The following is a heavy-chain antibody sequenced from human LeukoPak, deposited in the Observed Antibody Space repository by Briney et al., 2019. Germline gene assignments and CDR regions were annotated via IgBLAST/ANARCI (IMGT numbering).Heavy chain of an antibody. D-gene: IGHD4-23*01. CDR2: IFPGDSDT. CDR1: GYSFPAYW. V-gene: IGHV5-51*01. Sequence: GESLKISCKGSGYSFPAYWIGWVRQMPGKGLEWMGIIFPGDSDTRYSPSFQGQVTISADKSLSTAYLQWSSLKASDTAMYYCVRNHGDNSKCGYWGQGTLVTVSS. CDR3: VRNHGDNSKCGY. J-gene: IGHJ4*02.